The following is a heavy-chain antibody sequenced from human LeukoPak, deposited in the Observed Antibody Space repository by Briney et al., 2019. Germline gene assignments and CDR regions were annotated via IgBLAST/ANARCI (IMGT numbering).Heavy chain of an antibody. CDR3: ARDGDAFWFDP. CDR2: IKQDGSEK. V-gene: IGHV3-7*01. J-gene: IGHJ5*02. CDR1: GFTFSSYW. D-gene: IGHD7-27*01. Sequence: GGSLRLSCAASGFTFSSYWMSWVRQAPGKGLEWAANIKQDGSEKYYVDSVKGRFTISRDNAKNSLYLQMNSLRAEDTAVYYCARDGDAFWFDPWGQGTLVTVSS.